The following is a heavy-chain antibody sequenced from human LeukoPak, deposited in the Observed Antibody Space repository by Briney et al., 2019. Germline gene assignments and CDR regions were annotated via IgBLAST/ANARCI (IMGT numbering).Heavy chain of an antibody. CDR1: GGTLSSYA. Sequence: GASVKVSCKASGGTLSSYAISWVRQAPGQGLEWMGRIIPILGIANYAQKFQGRVTITADKSTSTAYMELSSLRSEDTAVYYCARSGIAALVRFFDYWGQGTLVTVSS. CDR3: ARSGIAALVRFFDY. J-gene: IGHJ4*02. D-gene: IGHD6-13*01. CDR2: IIPILGIA. V-gene: IGHV1-69*04.